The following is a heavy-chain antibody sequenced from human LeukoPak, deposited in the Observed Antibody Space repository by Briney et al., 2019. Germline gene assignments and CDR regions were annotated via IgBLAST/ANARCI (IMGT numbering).Heavy chain of an antibody. CDR3: ARGGQGDGYSADEAFNV. CDR2: THYRSKWYN. D-gene: IGHD5-24*01. Sequence: SQTLSLTCVISGDSVVSNSTACNWIRQSPSRGLEWLGRTHYRSKWYNDYAVSVKSRIIINPDTSKNQFSLQLNSVTPEDTAVYYCARGGQGDGYSADEAFNVWGQGTMVTVS. CDR1: GDSVVSNSTA. J-gene: IGHJ3*01. V-gene: IGHV6-1*01.